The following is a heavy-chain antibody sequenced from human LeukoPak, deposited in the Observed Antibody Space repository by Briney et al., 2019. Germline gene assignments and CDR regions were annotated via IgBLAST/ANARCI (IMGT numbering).Heavy chain of an antibody. CDR2: INSDGKTT. V-gene: IGHV3-74*01. J-gene: IGHJ4*02. D-gene: IGHD3-10*01. CDR1: GFTFSSYW. Sequence: GGSLRLSCAASGFTFSSYWMYWVRHAPGKGLVWVSRINSDGKTTNYADSVKGRFTISRDNAKNTLYLQMNSLRAEDTAVYYCTRDITLTRGGRSDYWGQGTLVTVSA. CDR3: TRDITLTRGGRSDY.